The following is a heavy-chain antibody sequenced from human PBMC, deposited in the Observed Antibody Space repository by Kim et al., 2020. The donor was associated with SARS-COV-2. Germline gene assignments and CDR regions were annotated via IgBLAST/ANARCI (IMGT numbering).Heavy chain of an antibody. Sequence: GGSLRLSCAASGFTFSSYAMSWVRQAPGKGLEWISAISGSGGSTYYADSVKGRFTISRDNSKNTLYLQMNSLRAEDTAVYYCAKDSRGHNWNDGEGLDIWGQGTMVTVSS. J-gene: IGHJ3*02. CDR2: ISGSGGST. V-gene: IGHV3-23*01. D-gene: IGHD1-1*01. CDR1: GFTFSSYA. CDR3: AKDSRGHNWNDGEGLDI.